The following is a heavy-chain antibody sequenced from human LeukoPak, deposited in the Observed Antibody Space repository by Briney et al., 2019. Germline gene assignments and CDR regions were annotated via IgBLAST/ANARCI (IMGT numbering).Heavy chain of an antibody. CDR2: IYSGGST. D-gene: IGHD3-9*01. Sequence: GGSLRLSCVASGFTFRSYWMSWVRQAPGKGLEWVSVIYSGGSTYYADSVKGRFTISRDNSKNTLYLQMNSLRAEDTAVYYCARAAYDILTGYYYDYWGQGTLVTVSS. CDR1: GFTFRSYW. V-gene: IGHV3-53*01. CDR3: ARAAYDILTGYYYDY. J-gene: IGHJ4*02.